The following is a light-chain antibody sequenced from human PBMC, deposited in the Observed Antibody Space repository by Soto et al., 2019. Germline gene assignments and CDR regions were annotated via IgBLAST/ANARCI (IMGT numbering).Light chain of an antibody. V-gene: IGKV3-20*01. CDR2: GAS. CDR3: QQYSNSPT. J-gene: IGKJ2*01. Sequence: EIVLTQSPDTLSLSPGERAILSCRASQSVSSSYLAWYQQKPGQAPRLLISGASSRSSGIPGRFSGSGSGTEFTLTISRLEPGDFAMYFCQQYSNSPTFGQGTRLEIK. CDR1: QSVSSSY.